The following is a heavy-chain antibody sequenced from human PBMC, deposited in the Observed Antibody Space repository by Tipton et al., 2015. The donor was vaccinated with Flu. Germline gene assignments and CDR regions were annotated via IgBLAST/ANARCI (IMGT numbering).Heavy chain of an antibody. V-gene: IGHV4-39*01. D-gene: IGHD4-17*01. CDR1: GGSVGSPYC. CDR3: VRDYGDFNWFDP. CDR2: IFSSGRT. J-gene: IGHJ5*02. Sequence: TLSLTCSVSGGSVGSPYCWGWIRQPPGKGLEWIGYIFSSGRTSYNLSLKSRVTISIDTSQNQFSLKLTSVSAADTAIYYCVRDYGDFNWFDPWGQGTLVTVSS.